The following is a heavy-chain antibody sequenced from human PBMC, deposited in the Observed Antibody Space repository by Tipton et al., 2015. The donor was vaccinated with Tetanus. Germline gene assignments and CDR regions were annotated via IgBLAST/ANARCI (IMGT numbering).Heavy chain of an antibody. J-gene: IGHJ3*02. V-gene: IGHV3-33*01. Sequence: SGFTFSSYGMHWVRQAPGKGLEWVAVIWYDGSNKYYAGSVKGRFTISRDNSKNTLYLQMNSLRAEDTAVYYCARGGGRGAFDIWGQGTMVTVSS. CDR3: ARGGGRGAFDI. CDR1: GFTFSSYG. CDR2: IWYDGSNK. D-gene: IGHD3-16*01.